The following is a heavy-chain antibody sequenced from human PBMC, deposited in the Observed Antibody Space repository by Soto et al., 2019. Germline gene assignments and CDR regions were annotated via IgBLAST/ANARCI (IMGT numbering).Heavy chain of an antibody. CDR3: ARDLFFGGNARWFDA. D-gene: IGHD1-26*01. CDR2: INPNSGDT. CDR1: GYIFSGYY. Sequence: ASVKVSCKASGYIFSGYYVHWVRQAPGQGLEWMGWINPNSGDTKYAQNFQGWVTMTRDTSINAAYMEMDRLKSDDTAVYYCARDLFFGGNARWFDAWGQETLLNISS. J-gene: IGHJ5*02. V-gene: IGHV1-2*04.